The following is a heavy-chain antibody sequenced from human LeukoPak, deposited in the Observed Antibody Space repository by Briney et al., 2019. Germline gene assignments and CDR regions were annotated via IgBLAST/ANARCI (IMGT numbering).Heavy chain of an antibody. D-gene: IGHD3-10*01. CDR3: AKDRTGANYYGSGSYYNVKANWFDP. CDR2: IRYDGSNK. CDR1: GFTFTTYW. Sequence: GGSLRLSCAASGFTFTTYWMTWVRQAPGKGLEWVAFIRYDGSNKYYADSVKGRFTISRDNSKNTLYLQMNSLRAEDTAVYYCAKDRTGANYYGSGSYYNVKANWFDPWGQGTLVTVSS. J-gene: IGHJ5*02. V-gene: IGHV3-30*02.